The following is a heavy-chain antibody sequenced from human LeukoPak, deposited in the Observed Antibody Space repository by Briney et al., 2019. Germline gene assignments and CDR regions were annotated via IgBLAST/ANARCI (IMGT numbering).Heavy chain of an antibody. J-gene: IGHJ4*02. CDR1: GGSISSSSYY. D-gene: IGHD3-22*01. CDR3: ARRRYESGTSYPSYFDY. CDR2: IYYSGST. V-gene: IGHV4-39*01. Sequence: SETLSLTCTVSGGSISSSSYYWGRIRQPPGKGLEWIGNIYYSGSTYYNPSLKSRVTISVDTSKNQFSLKLSSVTAADTAVYYCARRRYESGTSYPSYFDYWGQGTLVTVSS.